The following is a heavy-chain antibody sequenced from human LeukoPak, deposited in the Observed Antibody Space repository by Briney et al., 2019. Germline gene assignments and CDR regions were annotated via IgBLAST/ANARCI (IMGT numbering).Heavy chain of an antibody. CDR2: IDHSGST. V-gene: IGHV4-4*02. J-gene: IGHJ4*02. D-gene: IGHD3-22*01. CDR3: ARLYYYDTSGYYDY. Sequence: SETLSLTCTVSGGSISSRNWWSWVRQPPGKGLEWIGEIDHSGSTNYNPSLKSRVTISVDKSKNQFSLKVSSVTAADTAVYYCARLYYYDTSGYYDYWGQGTLVTVSS. CDR1: GGSISSRNW.